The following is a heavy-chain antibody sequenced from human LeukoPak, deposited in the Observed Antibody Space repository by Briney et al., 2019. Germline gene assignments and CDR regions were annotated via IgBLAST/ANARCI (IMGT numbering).Heavy chain of an antibody. CDR1: GFTFSSYA. D-gene: IGHD3-22*01. V-gene: IGHV3-23*01. CDR3: AKAPSSGYYYFDY. J-gene: IGHJ4*02. Sequence: AGGSLRLSCAASGFTFSSYAMTWVRQAPGKGLEWVSGIGAGDGGACYTDSVKGRFTLSRDNSKNTLFLQMDSLRAEDTAVYYCAKAPSSGYYYFDYWGQGTLVTVSS. CDR2: IGAGDGGA.